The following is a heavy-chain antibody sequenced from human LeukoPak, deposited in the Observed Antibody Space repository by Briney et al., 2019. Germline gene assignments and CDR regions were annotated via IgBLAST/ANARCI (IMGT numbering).Heavy chain of an antibody. V-gene: IGHV3-53*01. Sequence: GGSLRLSCAACGFIVSSNFMSCVPQAPGKGLECVSLIHSGGTIYYADSVKRRFTISRDDSKNTLYLQMNSLRAEDTAVYYWATGRGDYWGQGTLVTVSS. CDR2: IHSGGTI. J-gene: IGHJ4*02. D-gene: IGHD3-16*01. CDR3: ATGRGDY. CDR1: GFIVSSNF.